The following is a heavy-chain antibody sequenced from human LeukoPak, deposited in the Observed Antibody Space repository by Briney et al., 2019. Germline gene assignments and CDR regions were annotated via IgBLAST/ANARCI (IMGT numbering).Heavy chain of an antibody. V-gene: IGHV3-23*01. D-gene: IGHD6-19*01. Sequence: GGSLRLSCAASGFTFRDYAMTWVRQAPGKGLEWVSSISGHSSTTYYADSVKGRFSISRDNSKNTLYLQINSLRAEDTAVYYCAKDQLAVAGTDWGQGTLVSVS. J-gene: IGHJ4*02. CDR1: GFTFRDYA. CDR2: ISGHSSTT. CDR3: AKDQLAVAGTD.